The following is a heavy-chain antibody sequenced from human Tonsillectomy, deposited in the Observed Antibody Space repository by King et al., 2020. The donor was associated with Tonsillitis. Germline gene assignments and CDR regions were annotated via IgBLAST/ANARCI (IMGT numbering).Heavy chain of an antibody. CDR2: MSRDGRSK. D-gene: IGHD6-13*01. Sequence: VQLVESGGGVVQPGRSLRLSCTGSGFNFSNYPIHWVRQAPGKGLEWVAVMSRDGRSKYYADSVKGRFTISRDNSKNTVLLRMNSLRLEDTAVYYCARNPQRQLMPDYFDYWGQGTLVTVSS. J-gene: IGHJ4*01. V-gene: IGHV3-30*04. CDR3: ARNPQRQLMPDYFDY. CDR1: GFNFSNYP.